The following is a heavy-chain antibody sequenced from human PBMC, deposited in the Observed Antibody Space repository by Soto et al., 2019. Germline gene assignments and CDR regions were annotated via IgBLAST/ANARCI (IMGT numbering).Heavy chain of an antibody. Sequence: QVQLVESGGGVVQPGRSLRLSCAASGFTFSSYAMHWVRQAPGKGLDWVAVISYDGSNKYYADSVKGRFTISRDNSKNTLYLQMNSLRAEDTAVYYCARDGIGVLRYFDSQYYFDYWGQGTLVTVSS. CDR2: ISYDGSNK. V-gene: IGHV3-30-3*01. CDR1: GFTFSSYA. D-gene: IGHD3-9*01. J-gene: IGHJ4*02. CDR3: ARDGIGVLRYFDSQYYFDY.